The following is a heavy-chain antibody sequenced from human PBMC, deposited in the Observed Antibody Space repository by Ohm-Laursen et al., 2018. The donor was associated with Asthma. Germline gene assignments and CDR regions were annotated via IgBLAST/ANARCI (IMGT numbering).Heavy chain of an antibody. D-gene: IGHD1-26*01. J-gene: IGHJ6*02. V-gene: IGHV3-23*01. CDR1: GFTFRSYA. Sequence: GSLRLSCAASGFTFRSYAMNWVRQAPGKGLEWVSTISGSGGSTYYADSVKGRFTISRDNSKNTLYLQMNSLRAEDTAIYYCAKDRQESFHTYDMDVWGQGTTVTVSS. CDR2: ISGSGGST. CDR3: AKDRQESFHTYDMDV.